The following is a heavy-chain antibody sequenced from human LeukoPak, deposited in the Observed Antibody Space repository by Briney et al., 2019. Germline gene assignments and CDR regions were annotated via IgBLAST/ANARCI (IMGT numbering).Heavy chain of an antibody. CDR3: VRDKLPGTRYSGSYFFDY. V-gene: IGHV3-30-3*01. CDR2: ISFDGNRQ. CDR1: GLTFSNYF. Sequence: GGSLRLSCTASGLTFSNYFMHWVRQAPGRGLEWVAVISFDGNRQYYADSVKGRFTIARDTSRSTVFLQMNSLRVDDTALYYCVRDKLPGTRYSGSYFFDYWGQGTLVTVSS. D-gene: IGHD1-26*01. J-gene: IGHJ4*02.